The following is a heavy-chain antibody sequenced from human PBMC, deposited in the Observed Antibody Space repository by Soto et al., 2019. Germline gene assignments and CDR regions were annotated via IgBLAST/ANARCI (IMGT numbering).Heavy chain of an antibody. CDR1: GFTFSNAW. CDR2: IKSKTDGGTT. CDR3: PTDSYSTIIMVGFDY. Sequence: GGSLRLSCAASGFTFSNAWINWVRQAPGKGLEWVGRIKSKTDGGTTDYAAPVKGRFAISRDDSNNMVYLQMNSLKIEDTAVYYFPTDSYSTIIMVGFDYGGQGTRVTFP. J-gene: IGHJ4*02. V-gene: IGHV3-15*07. D-gene: IGHD2-8*01.